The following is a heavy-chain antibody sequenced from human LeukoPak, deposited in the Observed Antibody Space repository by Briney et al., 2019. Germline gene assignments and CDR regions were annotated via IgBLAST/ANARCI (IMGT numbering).Heavy chain of an antibody. CDR2: ISSSTSTI. V-gene: IGHV3-48*01. Sequence: PGGSLRLSCAASGFTFSSYSMNWVRQAPGKGLEWVSYISSSTSTIYYADSVKGRFTISRDNAKDSLLLQMNSLRAEDTAVYYCARQWELIDAFDVWGQGTMVTVSS. J-gene: IGHJ3*01. CDR3: ARQWELIDAFDV. CDR1: GFTFSSYS. D-gene: IGHD1-26*01.